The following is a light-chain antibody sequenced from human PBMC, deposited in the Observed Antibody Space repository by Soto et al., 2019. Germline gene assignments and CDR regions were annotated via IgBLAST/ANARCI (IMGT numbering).Light chain of an antibody. CDR1: QSIRSN. J-gene: IGKJ2*01. CDR3: QQHNNWPYT. V-gene: IGKV3-15*01. CDR2: SAS. Sequence: EIVMTQSPATLSVSPGDRATLSCRASQSIRSNLAWYQQKPGQAPSLLIYSASSRVTGIPARFSGSGSGTEFTLTISSLQSEDFAVYYCQQHNNWPYTFGQGTKLEIK.